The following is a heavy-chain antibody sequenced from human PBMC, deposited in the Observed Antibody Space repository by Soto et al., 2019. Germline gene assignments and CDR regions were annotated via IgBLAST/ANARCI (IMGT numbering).Heavy chain of an antibody. CDR3: AKDRYSVIYPAECDY. Sequence: PGGSLRLSCAGSGFTFSSYGIHWVRQAPGKGLEWVALISYDGGNEKYTESVKDRFTISRDDSHNVAYLQMSSLRTEDTAMYYYAKDRYSVIYPAECDYWGQGSTVTVYS. J-gene: IGHJ4*02. CDR2: ISYDGGNE. CDR1: GFTFSSYG. V-gene: IGHV3-30*18. D-gene: IGHD1-26*01.